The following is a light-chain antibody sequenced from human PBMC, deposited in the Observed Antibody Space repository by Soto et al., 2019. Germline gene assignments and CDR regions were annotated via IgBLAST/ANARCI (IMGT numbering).Light chain of an antibody. Sequence: DIVMTQSPDSLAVSLGERATINCKSSQSVLYSSNNKNFLAWFQQKPGQPPKLLIYWASTRESVVPDRFSGSGSGTDFTLTISSLQAADVAVYFCHQYYTTPYTFGQETKLEIK. CDR1: QSVLYSSNNKNF. V-gene: IGKV4-1*01. J-gene: IGKJ2*01. CDR3: HQYYTTPYT. CDR2: WAS.